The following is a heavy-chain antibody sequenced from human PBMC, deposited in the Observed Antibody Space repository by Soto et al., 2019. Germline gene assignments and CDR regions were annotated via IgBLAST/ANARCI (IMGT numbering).Heavy chain of an antibody. CDR1: GGSLSSSAYS. J-gene: IGHJ3*02. CDR2: IYQSVST. CDR3: ARELLLYDSDGFSWDEAFDI. Sequence: PSETLSLTCAVSGGSLSSSAYSWSWIRQPPGKGLAWIGFIYQSVSTYYNPSLKSRVTMSLDRPKNQFYLKLSSVTAADTAVYYGARELLLYDSDGFSWDEAFDIWGQGTMVTVS. D-gene: IGHD3-22*01. V-gene: IGHV4-30-2*01.